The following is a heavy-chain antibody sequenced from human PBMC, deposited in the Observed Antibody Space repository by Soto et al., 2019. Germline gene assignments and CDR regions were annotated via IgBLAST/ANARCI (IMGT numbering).Heavy chain of an antibody. CDR3: ARDQGHAYNRAGFDY. Sequence: SVTLCLPWTASGSTINSDYWPWIRQPPGRRLAWIGYIYYTVSTSYNPSLRIRVTISVDRSKNQFSLKLRSVIDADTALEYCARDQGHAYNRAGFDYWHQGILVTVSS. V-gene: IGHV4-59*01. J-gene: IGHJ4*02. CDR1: GSTINSDY. D-gene: IGHD1-1*01. CDR2: IYYTVST.